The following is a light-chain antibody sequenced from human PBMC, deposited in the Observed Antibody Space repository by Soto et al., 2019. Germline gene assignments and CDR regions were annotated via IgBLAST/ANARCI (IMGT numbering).Light chain of an antibody. CDR3: HQYHLSPYT. J-gene: IGKJ2*01. CDR1: LSVLSHYNNQNL. V-gene: IGKV4-1*01. CDR2: WAS. Sequence: DVVMTQSPDSLALSLGERATINCKSSLSVLSHYNNQNLIAWYQQKPGQPPKLLIYWASTRESGVPDRFSGSGSGTDFALTINNVQAEDLAFYFCHQYHLSPYTFGQGTKLEIK.